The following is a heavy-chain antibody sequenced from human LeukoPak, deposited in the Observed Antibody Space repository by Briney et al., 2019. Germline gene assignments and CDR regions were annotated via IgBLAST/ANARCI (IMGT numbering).Heavy chain of an antibody. V-gene: IGHV3-66*01. CDR2: IDSGGST. Sequence: GGSLRLSCEVSGITFSNNYMNWVRQAPGKGLEWVSVIDSGGSTYYADSVKGRFTASIDISRNTVFLQLTGLRAEDTAIYYCARDWNGDYAFENWGQGTLVIVSS. J-gene: IGHJ4*02. D-gene: IGHD1-1*01. CDR1: GITFSNNY. CDR3: ARDWNGDYAFEN.